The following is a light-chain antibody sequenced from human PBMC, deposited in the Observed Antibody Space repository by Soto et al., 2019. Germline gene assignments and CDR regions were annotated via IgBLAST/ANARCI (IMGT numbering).Light chain of an antibody. Sequence: QSVLTQPPSASGTPGQRVTISCSGSSSNIGSNYVYWYQQLPGTAPKLLIYRNNQRPSGVPGRFSGSKSGTSASLAISGLRSEDEADYYCAAWDDSLSGYVFGNGTKSPS. CDR2: RNN. V-gene: IGLV1-47*01. CDR3: AAWDDSLSGYV. CDR1: SSNIGSNY. J-gene: IGLJ1*01.